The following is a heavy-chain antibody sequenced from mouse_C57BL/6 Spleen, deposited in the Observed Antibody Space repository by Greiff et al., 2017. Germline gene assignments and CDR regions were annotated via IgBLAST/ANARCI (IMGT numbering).Heavy chain of an antibody. CDR3: ERGDGNYVKAMDY. J-gene: IGHJ4*01. D-gene: IGHD2-1*01. V-gene: IGHV1-64*01. Sequence: QVQLQQPGAELVKPGASVKLSCKASGYTFTSYWMHWVKQRPGQGLEWIGMIHPNSGSTNYNEKFKSKATLTVDKSSSTAYMQLSSLTSEDSAVYYCERGDGNYVKAMDYWGQGTSVTVSS. CDR2: IHPNSGST. CDR1: GYTFTSYW.